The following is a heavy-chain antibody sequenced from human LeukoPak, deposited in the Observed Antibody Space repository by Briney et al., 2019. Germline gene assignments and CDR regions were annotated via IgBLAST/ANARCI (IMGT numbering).Heavy chain of an antibody. CDR2: ISSSGSTI. CDR1: GFTFRSYV. Sequence: PGGSLRLSCADTGFTFRSYVLNMVRQAPGKGLEWVSYISSSGSTIYYADSVKGRFTISRDNAKNSLYLQMNSLRAEDTAVYYCARNFGGNSGHYYDMDVWGQGTTVTVSS. CDR3: ARNFGGNSGHYYDMDV. V-gene: IGHV3-48*03. D-gene: IGHD4-23*01. J-gene: IGHJ6*02.